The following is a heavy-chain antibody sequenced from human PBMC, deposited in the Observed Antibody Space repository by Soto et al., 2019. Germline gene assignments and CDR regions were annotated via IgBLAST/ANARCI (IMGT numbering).Heavy chain of an antibody. CDR1: GFTFSAYA. V-gene: IGHV3-23*01. CDR2: ISGSGGTP. CDR3: AKIVREGGARRWYFDL. Sequence: EVPLLESGGGLVQPGGSLRLSCAASGFTFSAYAMTWVRQAPGKGLEWVSAISGSGGTPYSADSVKGRFTISRDNSKNTLYLQMNSLRAEDTAVYYCAKIVREGGARRWYFDLWGRGTLVTVSS. D-gene: IGHD1-26*01. J-gene: IGHJ2*01.